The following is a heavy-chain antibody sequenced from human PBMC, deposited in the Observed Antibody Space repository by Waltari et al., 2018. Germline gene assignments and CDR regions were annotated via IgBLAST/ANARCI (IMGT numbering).Heavy chain of an antibody. J-gene: IGHJ4*02. V-gene: IGHV4-4*02. CDR3: ARDRGRGLYLDT. CDR1: GDSVSSAYW. Sequence: QLQLQESGPGLVKPSGPVSLSCAVSGDSVSSAYWWSWVRQSPQKGLEWIGQVHGSGRSNYNPSFASRVTVSVDTSNNHFSLMLTSATAADTAVYYCARDRGRGLYLDTWGPGTLVTVSP. CDR2: VHGSGRS. D-gene: IGHD2-15*01.